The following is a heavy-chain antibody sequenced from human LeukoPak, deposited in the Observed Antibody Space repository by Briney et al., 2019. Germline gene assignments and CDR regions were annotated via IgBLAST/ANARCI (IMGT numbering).Heavy chain of an antibody. D-gene: IGHD6-19*01. CDR1: GYTFTFYY. Sequence: ASVKVSCTASGYTFTFYYIHWVRQAPGQGLEWMGWINPDRGGTYYAQKFQGRVTMTRDTSISAAYMELSRLRSDDTAVYYCARDTSGWYNYWGQGTLVTVSS. CDR2: INPDRGGT. V-gene: IGHV1-2*02. CDR3: ARDTSGWYNY. J-gene: IGHJ4*02.